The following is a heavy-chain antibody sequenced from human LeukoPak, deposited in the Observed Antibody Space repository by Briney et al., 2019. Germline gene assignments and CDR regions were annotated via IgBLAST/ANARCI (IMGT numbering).Heavy chain of an antibody. CDR3: ARGPRLSYDSSGYYFDY. CDR2: IYYSGST. D-gene: IGHD3-22*01. CDR1: GYSITSSSW. J-gene: IGHJ4*02. Sequence: SETLSLTCAVSGYSITSSSWWSWIRQHPGKGLEWIGYIYYSGSTYYNPSLKSRVTISVDTSKNQFSLKLSSVTAADTAVYYCARGPRLSYDSSGYYFDYWGQGTLVTVSS. V-gene: IGHV4-31*11.